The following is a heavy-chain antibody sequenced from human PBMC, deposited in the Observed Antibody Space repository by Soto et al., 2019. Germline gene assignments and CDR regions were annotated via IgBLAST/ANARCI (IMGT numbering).Heavy chain of an antibody. CDR2: VYYSGST. CDR3: ARLPPISVAGTSYFDY. D-gene: IGHD6-19*01. V-gene: IGHV4-59*08. J-gene: IGHJ4*02. Sequence: SETLSLTCTVSGGSISSLYWSWIRQPPGKGLEWIGYVYYSGSTNYNPSLKSRLTISVDTSRNQFSLKLSSVTAADTAVYYCARLPPISVAGTSYFDYWGQGALVTVSS. CDR1: GGSISSLY.